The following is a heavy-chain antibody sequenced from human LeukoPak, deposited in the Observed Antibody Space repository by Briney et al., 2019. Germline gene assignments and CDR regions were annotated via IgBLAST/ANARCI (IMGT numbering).Heavy chain of an antibody. Sequence: SETLSLTCTVSGGSISSYSWSWIRQPPGKGLEWIGYIYHSGSTYCNPSLKSRVTISVDRSKNQFSLKLSSVTAADTAVYYCARDPGAPDAFDIWGQGTMVTVSS. D-gene: IGHD3-10*01. V-gene: IGHV4-30-2*01. CDR2: IYHSGST. CDR1: GGSISSYS. CDR3: ARDPGAPDAFDI. J-gene: IGHJ3*02.